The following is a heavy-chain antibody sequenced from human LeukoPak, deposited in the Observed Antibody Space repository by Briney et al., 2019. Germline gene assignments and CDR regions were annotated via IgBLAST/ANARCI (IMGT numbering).Heavy chain of an antibody. V-gene: IGHV3-7*01. Sequence: PGGSLRLSCTASGLSFSRQWMNWVRKSPGQGLEWVTNIKYDRSEKYYVDSVKSRFTISREDAKNSLSMQMDSVRPEDTAVYYCAFNNNFKYWGQGTLVIVSS. CDR1: GLSFSRQW. CDR3: AFNNNFKY. J-gene: IGHJ4*02. D-gene: IGHD1/OR15-1a*01. CDR2: IKYDRSEK.